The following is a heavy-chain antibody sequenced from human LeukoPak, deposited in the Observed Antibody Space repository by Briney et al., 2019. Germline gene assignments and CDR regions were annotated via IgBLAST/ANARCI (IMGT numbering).Heavy chain of an antibody. Sequence: ASVKVSCKASGYTFTSYYMHWVRQAPGQGLEWMGIINTSGGSTSYAQKFQGRVTMTRDTSASTVYMELSSLRSEDTAVYYCARGGNSRIVTGDVDYWGQGTLVTVSS. CDR3: ARGGNSRIVTGDVDY. V-gene: IGHV1-46*01. CDR1: GYTFTSYY. J-gene: IGHJ4*02. CDR2: INTSGGST. D-gene: IGHD1-14*01.